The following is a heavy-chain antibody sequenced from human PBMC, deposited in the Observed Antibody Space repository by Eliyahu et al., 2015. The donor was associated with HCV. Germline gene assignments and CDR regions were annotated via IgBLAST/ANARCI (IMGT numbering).Heavy chain of an antibody. J-gene: IGHJ6*02. V-gene: IGHV1-18*01. Sequence: QVQLVQSGAEVKKPGASVKVPCKSSGYTFTSYGISWVRQAPGLGLEWMGWVSAYNGNTNFAQKLQGRVTMTTDTSTSTAYMELRSLRSDDTAVYYCAREGHCLGGTCSRFNYYGMDVWGQGTTVTVSS. D-gene: IGHD2-15*01. CDR2: VSAYNGNT. CDR3: AREGHCLGGTCSRFNYYGMDV. CDR1: GYTFTSYG.